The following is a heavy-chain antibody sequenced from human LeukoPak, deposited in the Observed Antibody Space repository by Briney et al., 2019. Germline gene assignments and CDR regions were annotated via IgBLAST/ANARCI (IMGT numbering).Heavy chain of an antibody. CDR2: ISVYRGDT. Sequence: ASVTVSCTASGYTFNSHGISWLRQAPGQGLEWMGWISVYRGDTNYAQKVPGRVTMTTDTSTSTAYMELRSLTSDDTAVYFCARDIVGDFDLDYWGQGTLVTVSS. CDR1: GYTFNSHG. V-gene: IGHV1-18*01. CDR3: ARDIVGDFDLDY. J-gene: IGHJ4*02. D-gene: IGHD2-21*02.